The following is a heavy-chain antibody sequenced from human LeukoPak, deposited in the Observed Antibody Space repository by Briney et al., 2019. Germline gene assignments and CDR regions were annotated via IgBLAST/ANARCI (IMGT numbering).Heavy chain of an antibody. J-gene: IGHJ5*02. D-gene: IGHD2-15*01. Sequence: ASVKVSCKASGYTFTSYYMHWVRQAPGQGLEWMGIINPSGGSTSYAQKFQGRVTMTRDMSTSTVYMELSSLRSEDTAVYYCARDEADCSGGSCYSSNWFDPWGQGTLVTVSS. CDR2: INPSGGST. CDR3: ARDEADCSGGSCYSSNWFDP. CDR1: GYTFTSYY. V-gene: IGHV1-46*01.